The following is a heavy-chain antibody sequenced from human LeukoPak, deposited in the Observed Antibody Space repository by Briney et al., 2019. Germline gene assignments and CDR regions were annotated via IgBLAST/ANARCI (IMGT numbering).Heavy chain of an antibody. V-gene: IGHV1-69*06. D-gene: IGHD4-17*01. CDR1: GGTFSSYA. CDR3: ARDDYGDSKGWFGP. Sequence: SVKVSCKASGGTFSSYAISWVRQAPGQGLEWMGGIIPIFGTANYAQKFQGRVTITADKSTSTAYMELSSLRSEDTAVYYCARDDYGDSKGWFGPWGQGTLVTVSS. J-gene: IGHJ5*02. CDR2: IIPIFGTA.